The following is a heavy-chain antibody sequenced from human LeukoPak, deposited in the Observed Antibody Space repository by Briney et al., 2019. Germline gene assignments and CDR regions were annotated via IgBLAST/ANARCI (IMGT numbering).Heavy chain of an antibody. D-gene: IGHD2-15*01. CDR3: ARGMGGTYCSGGSCYPYYFDY. Sequence: SETLSLTCAVYGGSFSGYYWRWIRQPPGKGLEWIGEINHSGSTNYNPSLKSRVPISVDTSKNQFSLKLSSVTAADTAVYYCARGMGGTYCSGGSCYPYYFDYWGQGTLVTVSS. CDR1: GGSFSGYY. J-gene: IGHJ4*02. CDR2: INHSGST. V-gene: IGHV4-34*01.